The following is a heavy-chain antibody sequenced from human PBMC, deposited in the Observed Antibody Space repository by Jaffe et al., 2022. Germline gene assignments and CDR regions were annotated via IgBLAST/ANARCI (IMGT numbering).Heavy chain of an antibody. CDR2: ISSSSSYI. CDR1: GFTFSSYS. D-gene: IGHD6-19*01. CDR3: ARGAVAGLPHYWYFDL. J-gene: IGHJ2*01. V-gene: IGHV3-21*01. Sequence: EVQLVESGGGLVKPGGSLRLSCAASGFTFSSYSMNWVRQAPGKGLEWVSSISSSSSYIYYADSVKGRFTISRDNAKNSLYLQMNSLRAEDTAVYYCARGAVAGLPHYWYFDLWGRGTLVTVSS.